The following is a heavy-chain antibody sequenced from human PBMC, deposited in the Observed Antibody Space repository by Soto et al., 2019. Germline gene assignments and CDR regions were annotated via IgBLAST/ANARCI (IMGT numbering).Heavy chain of an antibody. V-gene: IGHV3-21*06. J-gene: IGHJ6*02. CDR1: GFTFSSYS. Sequence: PGGSLRLSCAASGFTFSSYSMNWVRQAPGKGLECVSSISSSGSYIDYASSVKGRFTISRDNSKNTLYLQMGSLRAEDMAVYYCARDGPYYYASRMDVWGQGTTVTVSS. D-gene: IGHD3-10*01. CDR3: ARDGPYYYASRMDV. CDR2: ISSSGSYI.